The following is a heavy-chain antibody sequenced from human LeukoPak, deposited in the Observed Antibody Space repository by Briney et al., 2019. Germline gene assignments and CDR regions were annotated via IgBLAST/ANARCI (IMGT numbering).Heavy chain of an antibody. D-gene: IGHD3-22*01. J-gene: IGHJ4*02. CDR3: ARHGGPYYYDSSGVDY. CDR2: INHSGST. V-gene: IGHV4-34*01. Sequence: SETLSLTCAVYGGSFSGYYWSWIRQPPGKGLEWIGEINHSGSTNYNPSLKSRVTISVDTSKNQFSLKLSSVTAADTAVYYCARHGGPYYYDSSGVDYWGQGTLVTVSS. CDR1: GGSFSGYY.